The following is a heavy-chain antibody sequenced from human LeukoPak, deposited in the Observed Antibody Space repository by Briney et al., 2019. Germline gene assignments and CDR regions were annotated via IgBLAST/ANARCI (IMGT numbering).Heavy chain of an antibody. J-gene: IGHJ4*02. CDR1: GGSISSGGYY. CDR3: ARGTVATAIDY. V-gene: IGHV4-30-2*01. D-gene: IGHD6-25*01. CDR2: IYHSGST. Sequence: SSQTLSLTCTVSGGSISSGGYYWSWIRQPPGKGLEWIGYIYHSGSTNYNPSLKSRVTISVDKSKNQFSLKLSSVTAADTAVYYCARGTVATAIDYWGQGTLVTVSS.